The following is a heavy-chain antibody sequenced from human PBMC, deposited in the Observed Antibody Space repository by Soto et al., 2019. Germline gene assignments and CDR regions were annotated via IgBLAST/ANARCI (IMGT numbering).Heavy chain of an antibody. CDR1: GYTFTGYY. D-gene: IGHD2-21*02. V-gene: IGHV1-2*04. J-gene: IGHJ4*02. Sequence: GASVKVSCKASGYTFTGYYMHWVRQAPGQGLEWMGWINPNSGGTNYAQKFQGWVTMTRDTSISTAYMELSRLRSDDTAVYYCARYPGGVVTAMYYFDYWGQGTLVTVSS. CDR3: ARYPGGVVTAMYYFDY. CDR2: INPNSGGT.